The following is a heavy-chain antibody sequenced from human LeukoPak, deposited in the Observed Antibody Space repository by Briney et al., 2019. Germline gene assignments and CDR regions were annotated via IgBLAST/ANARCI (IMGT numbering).Heavy chain of an antibody. CDR2: IYYSGST. D-gene: IGHD2-2*01. CDR1: GGSISSGGYY. CDR3: ASFYGFSRESSSTNMVYGMDV. V-gene: IGHV4-31*03. Sequence: SETLSLTCTVSGGSISSGGYYWSWIRQRTGKGLEGIVYIYYSGSTYYNPSLKSRVTISVNTSKNQFSLKLSSVTAADTAVYYCASFYGFSRESSSTNMVYGMDVWGQGTTVTVSS. J-gene: IGHJ6*02.